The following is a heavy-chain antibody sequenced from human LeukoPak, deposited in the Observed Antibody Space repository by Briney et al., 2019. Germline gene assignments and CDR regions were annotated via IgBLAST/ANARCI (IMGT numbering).Heavy chain of an antibody. CDR1: GGSISSYY. CDR2: IYYSGST. D-gene: IGHD1-1*01. J-gene: IGHJ4*02. CDR3: ARRSKYNFDY. V-gene: IGHV4-39*01. Sequence: SETLSLTCTVSGGSISSYYWGWIRQPPGKGLEWIGSIYYSGSTYYNPSLKSRVTISVDTSKNQFSLKLSSVTAADTAVYYCARRSKYNFDYWGQGTLVTVSS.